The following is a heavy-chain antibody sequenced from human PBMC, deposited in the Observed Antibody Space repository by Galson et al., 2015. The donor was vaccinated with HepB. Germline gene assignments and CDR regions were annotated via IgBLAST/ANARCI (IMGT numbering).Heavy chain of an antibody. CDR3: ARDMGRGWFDN. D-gene: IGHD3-10*01. CDR1: GGSIRSYY. CDR2: ISDSGYT. V-gene: IGHV4-59*01. J-gene: IGHJ4*02. Sequence: TLSLTCTVSGGSIRSYYWSWIRQPPGKGLEWIGYISDSGYTNHNPSLKSRVTISVDTSKNQFSLQLRSVTAADTAVYYCARDMGRGWFDNWGQGTLAAVSS.